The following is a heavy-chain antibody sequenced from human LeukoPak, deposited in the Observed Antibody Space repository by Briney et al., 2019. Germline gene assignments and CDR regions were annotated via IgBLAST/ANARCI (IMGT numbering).Heavy chain of an antibody. Sequence: ASVKVSCKASGYTFTSYGISWVRQAPGQGLEWMGWISAYNGNTNYAQKLQGRVTMTTDTSTSTAYMELRSLRSDDTAVYYCARGRDYYDILTGYYTYDAFDIWGQGTMVTVSS. CDR2: ISAYNGNT. J-gene: IGHJ3*02. D-gene: IGHD3-9*01. V-gene: IGHV1-18*01. CDR1: GYTFTSYG. CDR3: ARGRDYYDILTGYYTYDAFDI.